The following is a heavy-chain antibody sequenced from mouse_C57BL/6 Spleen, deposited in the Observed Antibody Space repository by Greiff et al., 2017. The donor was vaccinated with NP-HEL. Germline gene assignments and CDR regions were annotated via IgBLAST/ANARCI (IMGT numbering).Heavy chain of an antibody. Sequence: EVKLMESGGDLVKPGGSLKLSCAASGFTFSSYGMSWVRQTPDKRLEWVATISSGGSYTYYPDSVKGRFTISRDNAKNTLYLQMSSLKSEDTAMDYCARDTTAAYWGQGTLVTVSA. CDR1: GFTFSSYG. J-gene: IGHJ3*01. CDR2: ISSGGSYT. CDR3: ARDTTAAY. V-gene: IGHV5-6*01. D-gene: IGHD1-2*01.